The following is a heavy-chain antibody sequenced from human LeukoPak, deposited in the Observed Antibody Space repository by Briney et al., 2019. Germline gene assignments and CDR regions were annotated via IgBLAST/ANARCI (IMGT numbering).Heavy chain of an antibody. J-gene: IGHJ6*03. D-gene: IGHD2-2*01. V-gene: IGHV1-8*01. Sequence: DSVKVSCKASGYTFTSYDINWVRQAAGQGLEWMGWMNPNSGNTGYAQKFQGRVTMTRNTSISTAYMELSSLRSEDTAVYFCARKGPANYYIDYMDVWGKGTTVTVSS. CDR1: GYTFTSYD. CDR2: MNPNSGNT. CDR3: ARKGPANYYIDYMDV.